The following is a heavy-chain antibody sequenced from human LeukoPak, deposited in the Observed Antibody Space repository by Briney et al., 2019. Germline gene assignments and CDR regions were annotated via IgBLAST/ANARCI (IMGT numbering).Heavy chain of an antibody. CDR2: INHSGST. CDR1: GGSFSGYY. Sequence: KPSETLSLTCAVYGGSFSGYYWSWIRQPPGKGLEWIGKINHSGSTNYNPSLKSRVTISVDTSKNQFSLKLSSVTAADTAVYYCAREGPSPFDYWGQGTLVTVSS. CDR3: AREGPSPFDY. V-gene: IGHV4-34*01. J-gene: IGHJ4*02.